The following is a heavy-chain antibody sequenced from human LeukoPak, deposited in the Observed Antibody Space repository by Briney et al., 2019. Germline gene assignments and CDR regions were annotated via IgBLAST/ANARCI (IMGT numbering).Heavy chain of an antibody. J-gene: IGHJ4*02. D-gene: IGHD6-6*01. V-gene: IGHV3-66*01. Sequence: GGSLRLSCAASGFIVSTNYMSWVRQAPGKGLEWVSVIYSGGTTDYADSAKGRFTISRDNSKKTVYLQMHSLRAEDTAVYYCARESLAARRSFDYWGRGTLVTVSS. CDR1: GFIVSTNY. CDR3: ARESLAARRSFDY. CDR2: IYSGGTT.